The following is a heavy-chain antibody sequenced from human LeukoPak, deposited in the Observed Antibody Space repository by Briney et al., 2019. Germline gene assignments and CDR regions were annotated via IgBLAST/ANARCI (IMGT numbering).Heavy chain of an antibody. V-gene: IGHV4-59*08. CDR1: GGSISSYC. CDR2: IYYSGST. CDR3: ARHCRLRWSDAFDI. J-gene: IGHJ3*02. D-gene: IGHD2-21*01. Sequence: PSETLSLTCTVSGGSISSYCWSWIRQPPGKGLEWIGYIYYSGSTNYNPSLKSRVTISVDTSKNQFSLKLSSVTAADTAEYYCARHCRLRWSDAFDIWGQGTMVTVSS.